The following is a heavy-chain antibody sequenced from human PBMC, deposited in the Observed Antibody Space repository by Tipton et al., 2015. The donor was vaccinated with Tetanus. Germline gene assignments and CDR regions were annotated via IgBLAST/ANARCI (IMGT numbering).Heavy chain of an antibody. CDR1: SGSFSGYY. J-gene: IGHJ6*02. V-gene: IGHV4-34*01. CDR2: IYHSGST. Sequence: TLSLTCVVYSGSFSGYYWGWIRQPPGKGLEWIGEIYHSGSTNYNPSLKSRVTISVDKSKNQFSLKLSSVTAADTAVYYCASRKNLDYYYYGMDVWGQGTTVTVSS. CDR3: ASRKNLDYYYYGMDV.